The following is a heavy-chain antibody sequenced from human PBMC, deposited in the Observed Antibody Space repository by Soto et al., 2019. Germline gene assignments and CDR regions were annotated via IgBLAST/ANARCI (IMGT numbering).Heavy chain of an antibody. J-gene: IGHJ5*02. CDR2: IYYSGST. Sequence: LSLTCTVSGGSIRSSSYDWGWIRQPPGKGLEWIGSIYYSGSTYYNPSLKSRVTISVDTSKNQFSLKLSSVTAADTAVYYCARHESEDIVVVPAALQGGWFDPWGQGTLVTVSS. V-gene: IGHV4-39*01. CDR1: GGSIRSSSYD. CDR3: ARHESEDIVVVPAALQGGWFDP. D-gene: IGHD2-2*02.